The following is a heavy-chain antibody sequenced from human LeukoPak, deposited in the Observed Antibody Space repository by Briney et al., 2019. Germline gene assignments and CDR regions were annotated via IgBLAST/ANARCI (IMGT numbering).Heavy chain of an antibody. V-gene: IGHV3-53*01. CDR3: ATAPDYYDSSGYYGHYFDY. D-gene: IGHD3-22*01. Sequence: GGSLRLSCAASGFTVGSNYMSWVRQAPGKGLEWVSILYSSGSTYYADSVRGRFTISRDNSKNTLYLQMNNLRAEDTAVYYCATAPDYYDSSGYYGHYFDYWGQGTLVTVSS. CDR2: LYSSGST. J-gene: IGHJ4*02. CDR1: GFTVGSNY.